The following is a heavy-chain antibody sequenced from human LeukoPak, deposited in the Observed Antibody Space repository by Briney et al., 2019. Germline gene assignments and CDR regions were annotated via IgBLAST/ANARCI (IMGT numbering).Heavy chain of an antibody. CDR2: IYYSGST. V-gene: IGHV4-39*01. D-gene: IGHD3-10*01. Sequence: SETLSLTCTVSGGSISSSSYYWGLIRQPPGKGLGWIGSIYYSGSTYYNPSLKTRVTISVDTSKNQFSLTLTSVTAADTAVYYCARQSYFGRASMDVWGQGTTVTVSS. J-gene: IGHJ6*02. CDR3: ARQSYFGRASMDV. CDR1: GGSISSSSYY.